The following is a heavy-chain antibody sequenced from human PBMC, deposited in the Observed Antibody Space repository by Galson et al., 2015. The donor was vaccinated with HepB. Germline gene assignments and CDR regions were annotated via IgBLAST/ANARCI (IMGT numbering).Heavy chain of an antibody. J-gene: IGHJ4*02. CDR3: AGDCSSTSCYTWGPTPLEY. Sequence: SLRLSCAASGFTFNDYYMSWIRQAPGEGLEWVSCISTSGSSIYYADSVKGRFTISRDNAKNSLYLQMNSLRTDDTAVYYCAGDCSSTSCYTWGPTPLEYWGQGTLVTVSS. D-gene: IGHD2-2*02. CDR2: ISTSGSSI. V-gene: IGHV3-11*01. CDR1: GFTFNDYY.